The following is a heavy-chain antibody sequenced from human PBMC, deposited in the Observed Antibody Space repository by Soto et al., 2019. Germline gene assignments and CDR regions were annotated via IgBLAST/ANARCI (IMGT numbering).Heavy chain of an antibody. V-gene: IGHV3-21*01. D-gene: IGHD3-22*01. CDR3: ARGRGDYDDSGFYNNDGQFDY. CDR2: ISSSSRYI. J-gene: IGHJ4*02. Sequence: EVPLVESGGGLVKPGGSLRLSCAASGFTFSTYSMNWVRQAPGKGLEWVSSISSSSRYIYYADSLKGRFTMSRDNAKSSLFLQMNSLRAEDTAVYYCARGRGDYDDSGFYNNDGQFDYWGQGTLVTVSS. CDR1: GFTFSTYS.